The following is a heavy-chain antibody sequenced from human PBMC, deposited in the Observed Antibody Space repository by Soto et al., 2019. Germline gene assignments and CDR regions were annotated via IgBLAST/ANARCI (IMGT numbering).Heavy chain of an antibody. D-gene: IGHD7-27*01. V-gene: IGHV5-51*01. Sequence: PGESLKISCKGSGYSFTSYWIGWVRQMPGKGLEWMGIIYPGDSDTRYSPSFQGQVTISADKSISTAYLQWSSLKASDTAMYYCARSNLNDYYYYYGMDVWGQGTTVTVSS. CDR3: ARSNLNDYYYYYGMDV. CDR2: IYPGDSDT. CDR1: GYSFTSYW. J-gene: IGHJ6*02.